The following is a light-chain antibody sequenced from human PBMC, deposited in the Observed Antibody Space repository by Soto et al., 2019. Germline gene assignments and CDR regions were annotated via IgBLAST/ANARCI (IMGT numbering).Light chain of an antibody. J-gene: IGLJ1*01. CDR3: SSYTGSSTLYV. V-gene: IGLV2-14*01. Sequence: QSALTQPASVSGSPGQSITLSCTGTSSDIGGYKYVSWYQLHPGKAPKLMIYEVTNRPSGVSFRFSGSKSGNTASLTISGLQAEDEADYYCSSYTGSSTLYVFGTGTKLTVL. CDR1: SSDIGGYKY. CDR2: EVT.